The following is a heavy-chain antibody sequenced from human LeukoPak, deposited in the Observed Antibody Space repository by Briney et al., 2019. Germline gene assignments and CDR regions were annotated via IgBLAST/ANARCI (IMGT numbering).Heavy chain of an antibody. CDR2: IYPGDSDT. V-gene: IGHV5-51*01. Sequence: GESLKISCKGSGYSFTSYWIGWVRQMPGKGLEWMGIIYPGDSDTRYSPSFQGQVTISADKPISTAYLQWSSLKASGTAMYYCARRYVAGKEWGTWFDPWGQGTLVSVSS. J-gene: IGHJ5*02. D-gene: IGHD6-19*01. CDR3: ARRYVAGKEWGTWFDP. CDR1: GYSFTSYW.